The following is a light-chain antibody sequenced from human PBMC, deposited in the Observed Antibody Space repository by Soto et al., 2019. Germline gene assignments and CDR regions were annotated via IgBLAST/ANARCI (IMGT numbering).Light chain of an antibody. CDR1: SSDVGAYDY. Sequence: QSVLAQPPSASGSPGQSVTISCTGTSSDVGAYDYVSWYQQHPGKAPKLVISEVTERPSGVPERFSGSKSGNTASQTVSGLQAEDEADYYCASYAGNNNFVLFGGGTKVTVL. J-gene: IGLJ2*01. CDR3: ASYAGNNNFVL. CDR2: EVT. V-gene: IGLV2-8*01.